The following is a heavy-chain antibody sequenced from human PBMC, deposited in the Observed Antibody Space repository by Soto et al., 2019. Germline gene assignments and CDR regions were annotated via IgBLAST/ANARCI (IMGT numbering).Heavy chain of an antibody. J-gene: IGHJ4*02. CDR1: GGSITSSNW. D-gene: IGHD3-10*01. CDR2: IYHNGSP. CDR3: ARGPPMGY. Sequence: SETLSLTCVVSGGSITSSNWWTWVRQPPGKRLEWIGEIYHNGSPTYSPSLRGRATISVDKSNNQFSLKLSSVTAADTAVYYCARGPPMGYWGQGTLVTVSS. V-gene: IGHV4-4*02.